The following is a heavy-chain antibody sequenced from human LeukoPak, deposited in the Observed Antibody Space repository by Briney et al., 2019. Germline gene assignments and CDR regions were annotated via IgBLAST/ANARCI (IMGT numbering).Heavy chain of an antibody. CDR3: AKDKRDGYNPLDY. V-gene: IGHV3-23*01. J-gene: IGHJ4*02. CDR2: ISGSGGST. CDR1: GLTFSSYA. Sequence: GGSVRLFCAPSGLTFSSYAMSWVRHAPGKGLEWVSTISGSGGSTYYADSVKGRFTISRDNSKNTLYLQMNSLRAEDTAVYHCAKDKRDGYNPLDYWGQGTLVTVSS. D-gene: IGHD5-24*01.